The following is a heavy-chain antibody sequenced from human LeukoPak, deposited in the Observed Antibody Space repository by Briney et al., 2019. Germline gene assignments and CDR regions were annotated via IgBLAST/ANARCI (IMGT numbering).Heavy chain of an antibody. Sequence: GGSLRLSCAASGFTFSSYAMSWVRQAPGKGLEWVSGISDSGGRTYYADSVKGRFTISRDNSKNTLYLQMSSLRAEDTAVYYCARGAVWFGDLWGYFDYWGQGTLVTVSS. V-gene: IGHV3-23*01. CDR1: GFTFSSYA. J-gene: IGHJ4*02. CDR3: ARGAVWFGDLWGYFDY. D-gene: IGHD3-10*01. CDR2: ISDSGGRT.